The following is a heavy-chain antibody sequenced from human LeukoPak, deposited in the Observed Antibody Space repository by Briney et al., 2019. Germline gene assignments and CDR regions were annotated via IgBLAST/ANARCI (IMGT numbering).Heavy chain of an antibody. CDR2: ISYDGSDQ. Sequence: GGSLRLSCAASGLTFSNFGMHWARQAPGKGLEWVAVISYDGSDQYYIDPVKGRFTISRDNSKNTLYLQMNSLRAEDTAVYYCAKGGGPLWFGGQGTLVTVSS. V-gene: IGHV3-30*18. J-gene: IGHJ4*02. D-gene: IGHD3-10*01. CDR1: GLTFSNFG. CDR3: AKGGGPLWF.